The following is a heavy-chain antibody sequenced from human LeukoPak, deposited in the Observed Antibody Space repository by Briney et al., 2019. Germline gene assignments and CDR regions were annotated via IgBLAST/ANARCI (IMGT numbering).Heavy chain of an antibody. CDR1: GFTFSSYW. J-gene: IGHJ5*02. CDR2: IKSDGSST. V-gene: IGHV3-74*01. D-gene: IGHD3-10*01. Sequence: GGSLRLSCAAPGFTFSSYWMHWVRQGPGKGLVWVSRIKSDGSSTSYADSVKGRFTISRDNAKNTLYLQMNSLRDEDTAVYYCARESGYHGSGFDPWGQGTLVTVSS. CDR3: ARESGYHGSGFDP.